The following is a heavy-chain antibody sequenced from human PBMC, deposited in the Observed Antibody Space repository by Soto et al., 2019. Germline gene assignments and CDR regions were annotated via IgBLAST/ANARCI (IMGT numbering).Heavy chain of an antibody. J-gene: IGHJ6*02. CDR2: IKEDGSQK. V-gene: IGHV3-7*01. Sequence: EVQLVGSGGGLVQPGGSLRLSCAASGFTFSDSWMDWVRQAPGKGPEWVANIKEDGSQKNYVDSVKGRFTISRDNAKNSLYLQMNSLRAEDTAVYYCASLGRHGWGQGTTVTVSS. CDR1: GFTFSDSW. D-gene: IGHD3-16*01. CDR3: ASLGRHG.